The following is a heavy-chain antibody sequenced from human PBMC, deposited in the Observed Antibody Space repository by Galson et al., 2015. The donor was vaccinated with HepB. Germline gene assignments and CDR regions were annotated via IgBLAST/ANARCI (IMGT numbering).Heavy chain of an antibody. CDR1: GFTFSGSA. CDR3: TRHPPGAIFSYYYGMDV. V-gene: IGHV3-73*01. Sequence: SLRLSCAASGFTFSGSAMHWVRQASGKGLEWVGRIRSKANSYATAYAASVKGRFTISRDDSKNTAYLQMNSLKTEDTAVYYCTRHPPGAIFSYYYGMDVWGQGTTVTVSS. CDR2: IRSKANSYAT. D-gene: IGHD3-3*01. J-gene: IGHJ6*02.